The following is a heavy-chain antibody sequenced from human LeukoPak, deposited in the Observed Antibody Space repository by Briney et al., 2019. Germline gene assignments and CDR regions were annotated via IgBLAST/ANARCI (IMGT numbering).Heavy chain of an antibody. CDR2: ISSSGSTT. D-gene: IGHD3-10*01. J-gene: IGHJ4*02. V-gene: IGHV3-11*01. CDR3: ARGFYGAGSYSSDY. Sequence: GGSLRLSCAASGFIFGDYYMDWIRQAPGKGLEWVSYISSSGSTTYYADSVKGRFTISRDNAKDSLYLQMNSLRAEDTAVYYCARGFYGAGSYSSDYWGQGTLVTVSS. CDR1: GFIFGDYY.